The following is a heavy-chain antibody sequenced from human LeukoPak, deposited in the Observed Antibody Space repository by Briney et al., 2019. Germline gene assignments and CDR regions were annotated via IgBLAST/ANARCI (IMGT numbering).Heavy chain of an antibody. CDR3: ARDSSSWFSSNYYYYMDV. D-gene: IGHD6-13*01. CDR1: GGSISTYY. J-gene: IGHJ6*03. Sequence: TSETLSLTCTVSGGSISTYYWTWIRQPPGKGLEWIGYIYYSGSTNYNPSLKSRVTISVDTSKNQFSLKLSSVTAADTAVYYCARDSSSWFSSNYYYYMDVWGKGTTVTVSS. V-gene: IGHV4-59*01. CDR2: IYYSGST.